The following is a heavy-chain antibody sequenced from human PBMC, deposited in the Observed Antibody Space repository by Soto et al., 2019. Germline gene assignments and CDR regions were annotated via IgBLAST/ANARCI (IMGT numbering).Heavy chain of an antibody. V-gene: IGHV1-2*04. J-gene: IGHJ6*03. D-gene: IGHD5-12*01. CDR3: ARESGGATATLDYYYFYMDV. CDR2: INPNGGVT. Sequence: GASVKGPRQSFWDSFHHYYIPRGGQGPGQRVEGMGWINPNGGVTKYAQKFQGWVTMTRDTSIRTVYMELSRLRSDDTAIYYCARESGGATATLDYYYFYMDVWGKGTTVTVSS. CDR1: WDSFHHYY.